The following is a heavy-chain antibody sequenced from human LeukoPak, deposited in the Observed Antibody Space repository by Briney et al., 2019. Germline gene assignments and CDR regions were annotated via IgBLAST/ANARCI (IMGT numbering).Heavy chain of an antibody. CDR2: ISGSGGST. Sequence: GGSLRLSCAASGFTFSDYVMSWVRQAPGKGLEWVSAISGSGGSTYYADSVKGRFTISRDNSKNTLYLQMNSLRAEDTAVYYCAKRSYHAYDILTGYRSPLFDYWGQGTLVTVSS. D-gene: IGHD3-9*01. J-gene: IGHJ4*02. CDR3: AKRSYHAYDILTGYRSPLFDY. V-gene: IGHV3-23*01. CDR1: GFTFSDYV.